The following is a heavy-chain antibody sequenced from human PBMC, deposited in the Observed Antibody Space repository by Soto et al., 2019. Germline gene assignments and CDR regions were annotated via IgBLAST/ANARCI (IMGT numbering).Heavy chain of an antibody. CDR1: GFTFSSYA. Sequence: PGGSLRLSCAASGFTFSSYALHWVRQAPGKGLEWVAVISYDGSNKYYADSVKGRFTISRDNSKTTLNQQINNLKAEDTAVYYCAGLRGDSQPYYYYGMDVWGQGT. CDR3: AGLRGDSQPYYYYGMDV. V-gene: IGHV3-30-3*01. J-gene: IGHJ6*02. CDR2: ISYDGSNK. D-gene: IGHD2-21*01.